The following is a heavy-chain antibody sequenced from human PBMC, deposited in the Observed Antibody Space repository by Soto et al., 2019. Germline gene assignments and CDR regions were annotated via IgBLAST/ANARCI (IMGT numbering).Heavy chain of an antibody. CDR1: GFTFSSFW. CDR2: IKADGSNT. V-gene: IGHV3-74*01. Sequence: GGSLRLSCAASGFTFSSFWMHWVRQAPGKGLVWVSVIKADGSNTAYADSVKGRFTISRDSAKNMLYLQMNSLRAEDTAVYYCAKDKAYYYGMDVWGQGTTVTVSS. CDR3: AKDKAYYYGMDV. J-gene: IGHJ6*02.